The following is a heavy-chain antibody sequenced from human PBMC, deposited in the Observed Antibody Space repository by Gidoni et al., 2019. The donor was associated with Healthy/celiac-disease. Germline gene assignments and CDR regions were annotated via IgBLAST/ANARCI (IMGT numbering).Heavy chain of an antibody. V-gene: IGHV3-23*01. CDR1: GFPFLSYA. J-gene: IGHJ4*02. CDR2: IRGSGGST. CDR3: AKERDVRVVGSSPLDY. Sequence: EVPLLDSVGGLVQPGVSLILSCPASGFPFLSYAMSWVRQAPGKGLEWVAAIRGSGGSTYYADAVKGRFTIARDNAKNTRYLQMNRLRAEDRAVYYCAKERDVRVVGSSPLDYWGQGILVTVSS. D-gene: IGHD1-26*01.